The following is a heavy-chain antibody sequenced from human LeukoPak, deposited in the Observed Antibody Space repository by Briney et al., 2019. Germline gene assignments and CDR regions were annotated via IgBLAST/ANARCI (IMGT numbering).Heavy chain of an antibody. CDR2: INPNSGGT. V-gene: IGHV1-2*02. J-gene: IGHJ4*02. CDR1: GYTFTAYY. Sequence: GASVKVSCKASGYTFTAYYMHWVRQAPGQGLEWMGWINPNSGGTNYAQKFQGRVTMTRDTFISTAYMELSSLRSDDTAVYYCAKAYSSGSNPYYFDYWGQGTLVTASS. D-gene: IGHD6-19*01. CDR3: AKAYSSGSNPYYFDY.